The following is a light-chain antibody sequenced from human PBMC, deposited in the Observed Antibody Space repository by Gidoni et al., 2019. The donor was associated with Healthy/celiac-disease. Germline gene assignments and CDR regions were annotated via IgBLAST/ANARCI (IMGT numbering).Light chain of an antibody. CDR3: QSYDSSLSGSYV. CDR2: GNS. CDR1: SSNIGAGYD. J-gene: IGLJ1*01. Sequence: QSVLTQPPSVSGAPGQRVTISCPGSSSNIGAGYDVHWYQQLPGTAPKLIIYGNSNRPAGVPDRFSGSKSGTSASLAITGLQAEDEADYYCQSYDSSLSGSYVFGTGTKVTVL. V-gene: IGLV1-40*01.